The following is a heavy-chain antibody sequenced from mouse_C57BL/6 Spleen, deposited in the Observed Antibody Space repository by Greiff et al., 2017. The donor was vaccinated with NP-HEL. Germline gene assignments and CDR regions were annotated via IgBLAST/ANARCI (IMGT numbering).Heavy chain of an antibody. CDR3: ARWGYYPY. D-gene: IGHD2-3*01. CDR2: ISSGSSTI. CDR1: GFTFSDYG. Sequence: DVMLVESGAGLVKPGGSLKLSCAASGFTFSDYGMHWVRQAPEKGLEWVAYISSGSSTIYYAHTVKGRFTNSRDNAKNTLYLQMTSLRSEDTAMYYCARWGYYPYRGQGTLVTVSA. V-gene: IGHV5-17*01. J-gene: IGHJ3*01.